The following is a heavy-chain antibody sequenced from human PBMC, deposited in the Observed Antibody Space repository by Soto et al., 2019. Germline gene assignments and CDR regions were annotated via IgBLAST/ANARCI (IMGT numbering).Heavy chain of an antibody. D-gene: IGHD6-13*01. CDR3: ARDRVQLDKQDYCYYCMDV. CDR2: IWYDGSNK. CDR1: GFTFSSYG. V-gene: IGHV3-33*01. J-gene: IGHJ6*02. Sequence: QVQLVESGGGVVQPGRSLRLSCAASGFTFSSYGMHWVRQAPGKGLEWVAVIWYDGSNKYYADSVKGRFTISRDNSKNAPYLQKNSLRAEDPAVYYCARDRVQLDKQDYCYYCMDVLGQGTTVTVSS.